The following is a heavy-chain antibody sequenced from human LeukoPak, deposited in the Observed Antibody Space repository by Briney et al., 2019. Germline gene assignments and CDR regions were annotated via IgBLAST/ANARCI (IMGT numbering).Heavy chain of an antibody. CDR1: GGSISSST. J-gene: IGHJ4*02. V-gene: IGHV3-30*04. CDR3: AKDIVLRYFPY. Sequence: LSLTCTVSGGSISSSTFYWGWVRQAPGKGLEWVAVISYDGSNKYYADSVKGQFTISRDNSKNTLYLQMNSLRAEDTAVYYCAKDIVLRYFPYWGQGTLVTVSS. D-gene: IGHD3-9*01. CDR2: ISYDGSNK.